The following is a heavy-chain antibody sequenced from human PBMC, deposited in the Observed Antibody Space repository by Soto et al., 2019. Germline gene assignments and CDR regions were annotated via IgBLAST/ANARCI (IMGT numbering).Heavy chain of an antibody. J-gene: IGHJ6*02. CDR3: ARGDRRITIFGVVIIDYGMDV. CDR2: IYASGST. CDR1: GGSISSYY. V-gene: IGHV4-4*07. D-gene: IGHD3-3*01. Sequence: LSLTCTVSGGSISSYYWSWIRQPAGKGLEWIGRIYASGSTNYNPSLKSRVTMSVDTSKNQFSLKLSSVTAADTAVYYCARGDRRITIFGVVIIDYGMDVWGQGTTVTVSS.